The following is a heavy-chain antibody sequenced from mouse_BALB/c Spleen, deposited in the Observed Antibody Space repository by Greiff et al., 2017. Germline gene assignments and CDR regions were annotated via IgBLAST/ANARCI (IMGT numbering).Heavy chain of an antibody. D-gene: IGHD2-4*01. Sequence: QVHVKQSGAELVRPGASVTLSCKASGYTFTDYEMHWVKQTPVHGLEWIGAIDPETGGTAYNQKFKGKATLTADKSSSTAYMELRSLTSEDSAVYYCTRIIYYDYDGFAYWGQGTLVTVSA. CDR3: TRIIYYDYDGFAY. J-gene: IGHJ3*01. V-gene: IGHV1-15*01. CDR1: GYTFTDYE. CDR2: IDPETGGT.